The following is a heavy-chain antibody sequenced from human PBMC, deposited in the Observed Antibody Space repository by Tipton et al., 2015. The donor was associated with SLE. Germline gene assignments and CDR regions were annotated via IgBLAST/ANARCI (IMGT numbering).Heavy chain of an antibody. V-gene: IGHV4-31*03. CDR3: AREGDGSANYFFYGINL. D-gene: IGHD5-24*01. Sequence: TLSLTCTVSGDSISNGDDYWSWIRQPPGKGLEWIGNIYYGGGTYYNPSLESRVTISLDTSKNQFSLKLNSVTAADTAVYYCAREGDGSANYFFYGINLWGQGTAVTVSS. CDR1: GDSISNGDDY. J-gene: IGHJ6*02. CDR2: IYYGGGT.